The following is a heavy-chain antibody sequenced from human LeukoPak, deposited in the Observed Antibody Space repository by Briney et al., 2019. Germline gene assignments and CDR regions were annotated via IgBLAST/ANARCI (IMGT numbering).Heavy chain of an antibody. J-gene: IGHJ4*02. CDR2: ISAYNGNT. D-gene: IGHD1-1*01. CDR3: ARVAKRRVTTADY. CDR1: GYTFTGYY. V-gene: IGHV1-18*04. Sequence: GASVKVSCKASGYTFTGYYMHWVRQAPGQGLEWMGWISAYNGNTNYAQKLQGRVTMTTDTSTSTAYMELRSLRSDDTAVYYCARVAKRRVTTADYWGQGTLVTVSS.